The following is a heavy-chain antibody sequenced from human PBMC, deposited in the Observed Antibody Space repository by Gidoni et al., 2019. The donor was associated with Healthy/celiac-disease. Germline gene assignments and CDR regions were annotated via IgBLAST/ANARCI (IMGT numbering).Heavy chain of an antibody. J-gene: IGHJ3*02. D-gene: IGHD6-13*01. CDR2: INSDGSST. V-gene: IGHV3-74*01. CDR1: GFTFSSYW. CDR3: ARGTQMIAAGESEAFDI. Sequence: EVQLVESGGGLVQPGGSLRLSCAASGFTFSSYWMHWVRQAPGKGLVWVSRINSDGSSTSYADSVKGRFTISRDNAKNTLYLQMNSLRAEDTAVYYCARGTQMIAAGESEAFDIWGQGTMVTVSS.